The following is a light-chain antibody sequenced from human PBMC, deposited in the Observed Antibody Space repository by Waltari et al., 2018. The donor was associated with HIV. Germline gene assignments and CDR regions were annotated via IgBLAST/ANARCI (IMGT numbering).Light chain of an antibody. V-gene: IGLV2-11*01. J-gene: IGLJ2*01. CDR2: DVT. CDR1: SSDVGGYTY. CDR3: CSFAASYTLV. Sequence: QSALTQPRSVSGSPGPSVTISCTGTSSDVGGYTYVSWYQHHPGKAPKLMIYDVTKRPSGVPDRFSGSRSGNTASLTIAGLQAEDEADYYCCSFAASYTLVFGGGTKLTVL.